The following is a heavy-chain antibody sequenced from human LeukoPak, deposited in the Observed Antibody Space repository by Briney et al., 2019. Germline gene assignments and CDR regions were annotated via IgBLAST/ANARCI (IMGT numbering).Heavy chain of an antibody. D-gene: IGHD6-19*01. CDR1: GFTFSSYG. Sequence: GGSLRLSCAASGFTFSSYGMHWVRQAPGEGLEWVAVISYDGSNKYYADSVKGRFTISRDNSKNTLYLQMNSLRAEDTAVYYCAKDRGYSSGWHFDYWGQGTLVTVSS. J-gene: IGHJ4*02. V-gene: IGHV3-30*18. CDR2: ISYDGSNK. CDR3: AKDRGYSSGWHFDY.